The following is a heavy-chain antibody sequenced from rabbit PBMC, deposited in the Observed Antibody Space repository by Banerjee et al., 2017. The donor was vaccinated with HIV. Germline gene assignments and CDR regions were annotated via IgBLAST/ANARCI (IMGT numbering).Heavy chain of an antibody. CDR3: ARDRDTGTVYYFDL. V-gene: IGHV1S40*01. J-gene: IGHJ6*01. CDR2: IYAGSSGST. D-gene: IGHD7-1*01. Sequence: QSLEESGGDLVKPGASLTLTCTAFGFSLNIYEMCWVRQAPGKGLEWIACIYAGSSGSTYYANWAKGRFTISKTSSTTVTLQMTSLTAADTATYFCARDRDTGTVYYFDLWGQGTLVTVS. CDR1: GFSLNIYE.